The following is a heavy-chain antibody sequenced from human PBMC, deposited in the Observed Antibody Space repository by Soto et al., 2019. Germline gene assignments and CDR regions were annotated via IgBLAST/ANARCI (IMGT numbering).Heavy chain of an antibody. Sequence: EASVKVSCKASGYTFINNAITWVRQAPGQGLEWMGWISTENGNTNYAQNFQGGVILTRDRSTNTAYMELRSLRPEDTATYYCARDSSSGTFDNWGQGALVTVSS. CDR3: ARDSSSGTFDN. CDR1: GYTFINNA. CDR2: ISTENGNT. V-gene: IGHV1-18*04. J-gene: IGHJ4*02. D-gene: IGHD3-22*01.